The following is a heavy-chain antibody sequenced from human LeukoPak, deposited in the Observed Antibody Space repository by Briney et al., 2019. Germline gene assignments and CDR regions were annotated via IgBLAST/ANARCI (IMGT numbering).Heavy chain of an antibody. CDR1: GFTFTNDW. Sequence: GGSLRLSCAASGFTFTNDWMNWVRQVPGKGLEWVGRIKSTLDGGTTDLAAPVKDRFTVSRDNSKETPYLQMNSLKTEDTAIYYCTTGGNVIVAGTRAFDIWGQGTMVTVSS. CDR2: IKSTLDGGTT. D-gene: IGHD6-19*01. J-gene: IGHJ3*02. V-gene: IGHV3-15*07. CDR3: TTGGNVIVAGTRAFDI.